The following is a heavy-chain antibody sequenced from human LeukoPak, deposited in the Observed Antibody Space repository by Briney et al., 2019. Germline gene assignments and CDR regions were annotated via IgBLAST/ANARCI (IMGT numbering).Heavy chain of an antibody. CDR1: GFTFSTYG. J-gene: IGHJ4*02. D-gene: IGHD4-17*01. Sequence: GGSLRLSWAASGFTFSTYGVHWVRQAPGKGLESVAFIRYDGRNKYYADSVKGRFTISRDNSKNTLCLQMNSLRAEDTAVYYCAKEIWPTVTTPGHTHFDYWGQGTLVTVSS. V-gene: IGHV3-30*02. CDR2: IRYDGRNK. CDR3: AKEIWPTVTTPGHTHFDY.